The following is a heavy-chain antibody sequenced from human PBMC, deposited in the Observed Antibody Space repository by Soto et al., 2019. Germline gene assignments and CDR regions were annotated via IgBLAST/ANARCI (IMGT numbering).Heavy chain of an antibody. CDR2: IYTSGNS. Sequence: QVQLQESGPGLVKPSETLSLTCSVSGGSIRNYYWNWIRQPAGKGLEWIGRIYTSGNSDYNPSLKSRVTMSADTSKKQLSLRLSSVTAAAAAVYYCARLWFGKPPGYLDYWGQGIRVTISS. V-gene: IGHV4-4*07. CDR3: ARLWFGKPPGYLDY. D-gene: IGHD3-10*01. J-gene: IGHJ4*02. CDR1: GGSIRNYY.